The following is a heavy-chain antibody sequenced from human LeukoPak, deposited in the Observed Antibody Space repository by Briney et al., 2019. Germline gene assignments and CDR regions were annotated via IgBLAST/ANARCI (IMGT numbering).Heavy chain of an antibody. D-gene: IGHD3-10*01. V-gene: IGHV1-3*01. CDR3: ARIKDGSGAVFDY. J-gene: IGHJ4*02. CDR1: GYTFTSYA. CDR2: INAGNGNT. Sequence: GASVKVSCKASGYTFTSYAMHWVRQAPGQRLEWMGWINAGNGNTKYSQKFQGRVTITRDTSASTAYMELSSLRSEDTAVYYCARIKDGSGAVFDYWGQGTLVTVSS.